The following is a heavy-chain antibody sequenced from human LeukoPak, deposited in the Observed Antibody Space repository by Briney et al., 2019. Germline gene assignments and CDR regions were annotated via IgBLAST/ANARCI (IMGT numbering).Heavy chain of an antibody. Sequence: SQTLSLTCTVSGGSISSGGYYWSWIRQHPGKGLKWIGYIYYSGSTYYNPSLKSRVTISVDTSKNQFSLKLSSVTAADTAVYYCARGQYDSRAFGMDVWGQGTTVTVSS. CDR1: GGSISSGGYY. CDR2: IYYSGST. V-gene: IGHV4-31*03. D-gene: IGHD3-22*01. CDR3: ARGQYDSRAFGMDV. J-gene: IGHJ6*02.